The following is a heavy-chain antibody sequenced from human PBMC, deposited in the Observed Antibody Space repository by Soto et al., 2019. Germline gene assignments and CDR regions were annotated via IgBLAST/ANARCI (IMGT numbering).Heavy chain of an antibody. J-gene: IGHJ4*02. CDR2: FIPILDMA. CDR3: AITYCRDNSCPRDFDF. V-gene: IGHV1-69*02. CDR1: GGTFNTYT. Sequence: QVQVVQSGAEVKKPESSVKVSCKPSGGTFNTYTVNWVRLAPGHGLEWMGRFIPILDMANYAQKFQDRVTITADISTFTAYMELNSLTSDDTAVYYCAITYCRDNSCPRDFDFWGPGNRVTVSS. D-gene: IGHD2-21*01.